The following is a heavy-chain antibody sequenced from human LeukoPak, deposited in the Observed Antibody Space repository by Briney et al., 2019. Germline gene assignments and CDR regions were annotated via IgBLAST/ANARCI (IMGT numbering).Heavy chain of an antibody. CDR1: GYTFTSYG. D-gene: IGHD3-9*01. Sequence: ASVKVSCKASGYTFTSYGIGWVRQAPGQGLEWMGWISAYNGNTNYAQKLQGRVTMTTDTSTSTAYMELRSLRSDDTAVYYCARRHYDILTGPDAFDIWGQGTMVTVSS. V-gene: IGHV1-18*01. CDR3: ARRHYDILTGPDAFDI. J-gene: IGHJ3*02. CDR2: ISAYNGNT.